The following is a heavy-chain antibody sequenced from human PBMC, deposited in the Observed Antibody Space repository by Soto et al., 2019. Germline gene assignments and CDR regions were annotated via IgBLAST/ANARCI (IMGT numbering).Heavy chain of an antibody. CDR2: MSGSSSTT. D-gene: IGHD1-7*01. Sequence: GGSLRLSCATSGLTFSNCAMSWVRQAPGGGLEWVSSMSGSSSTTYYADSVRGRFTISRDRSKNTLYLQMSSLRAEDTALYYCAKNQERELPRVIDFWGQGTLVTVSS. CDR3: AKNQERELPRVIDF. J-gene: IGHJ4*02. V-gene: IGHV3-23*01. CDR1: GLTFSNCA.